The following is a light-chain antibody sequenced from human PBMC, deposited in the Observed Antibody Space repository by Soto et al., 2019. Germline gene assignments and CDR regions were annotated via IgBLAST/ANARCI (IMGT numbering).Light chain of an antibody. CDR1: QSISSW. CDR2: DAS. Sequence: DIQMTQSPSTLSASVGDRVTIPCRASQSISSWLAWYQQKPGKAPKLLIYDASSLESGVPSRFSGSGSGTEFTLTISSLQPDDFATYYCQQYNSYSPWTFGQGTKVDI. J-gene: IGKJ1*01. CDR3: QQYNSYSPWT. V-gene: IGKV1-5*01.